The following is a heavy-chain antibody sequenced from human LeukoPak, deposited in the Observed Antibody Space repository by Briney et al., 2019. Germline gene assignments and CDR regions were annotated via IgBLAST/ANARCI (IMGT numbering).Heavy chain of an antibody. CDR2: INHSGST. V-gene: IGHV4-34*01. J-gene: IGHJ4*02. D-gene: IGHD2-15*01. CDR1: GGSFSGYY. Sequence: SETLSLTCAVYGGSFSGYYWSWIRQPPGKGLEWIGEINHSGSTNYNPSLKSRVTISVDTSKNQFSLKLSSVTAADTAVYFCARGRSRPAATRSSFDYWGQGTLVTVSS. CDR3: ARGRSRPAATRSSFDY.